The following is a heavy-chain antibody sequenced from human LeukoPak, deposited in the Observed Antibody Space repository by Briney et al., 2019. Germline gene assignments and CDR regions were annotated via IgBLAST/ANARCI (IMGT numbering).Heavy chain of an antibody. CDR3: ARTRDKYYYDSSGYYFFDY. CDR1: GYTFTSYA. D-gene: IGHD3-22*01. CDR2: INTNTGNP. V-gene: IGHV7-4-1*02. Sequence: ASVKVSCKASGYTFTSYAMNWVRQAPGQGLEWMGWINTNTGNPTYAQGFTGRFVFSLDTSVSTAYLQISSLKAEDTAVYYCARTRDKYYYDSSGYYFFDYWGQGTLVTVSS. J-gene: IGHJ4*02.